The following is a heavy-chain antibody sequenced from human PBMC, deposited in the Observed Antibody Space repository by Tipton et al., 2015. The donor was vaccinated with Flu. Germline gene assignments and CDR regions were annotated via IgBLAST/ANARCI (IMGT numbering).Heavy chain of an antibody. CDR1: GFSVSSYA. CDR2: TSYDGGDR. Sequence: SLRLSCAASGFSVSSYALHWVRQAPGKGLEWVAVTSYDGGDRYHAESVKGRFTISRDNSKNTLYLQMNSLRAEDTAVYYCARDGRWFGESAFDVWGQGTMVTVSS. D-gene: IGHD3-10*01. V-gene: IGHV3-30*04. J-gene: IGHJ3*01. CDR3: ARDGRWFGESAFDV.